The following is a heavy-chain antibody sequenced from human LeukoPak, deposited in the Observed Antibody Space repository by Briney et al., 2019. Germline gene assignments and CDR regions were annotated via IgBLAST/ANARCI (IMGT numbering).Heavy chain of an antibody. J-gene: IGHJ4*02. CDR2: IYSGGNT. Sequence: GGSLRLSCAASGFTVSTNYMSWVRQAPGKGLEWVSLIYSGGNTYYADSVKGRFTISRDNSKNTLYLQMNSLSAEDTAVYYCARDRVNWNDVGGLFDYWGQGTLVTVSS. V-gene: IGHV3-53*01. D-gene: IGHD1-1*01. CDR1: GFTVSTNY. CDR3: ARDRVNWNDVGGLFDY.